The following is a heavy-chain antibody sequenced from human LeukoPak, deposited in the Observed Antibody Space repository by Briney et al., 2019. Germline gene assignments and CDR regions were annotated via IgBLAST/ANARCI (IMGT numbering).Heavy chain of an antibody. Sequence: GASVKVSCKASGGTFSSYAISWVRQAPGQGLEWMGRIIPIFGTANYAQKFQGRVTITTDESTSTAYMELSSLGSEDTAVYYCARSIHDYGDYRPFWYWGQGTLVTVSS. CDR3: ARSIHDYGDYRPFWY. CDR2: IIPIFGTA. CDR1: GGTFSSYA. V-gene: IGHV1-69*05. J-gene: IGHJ4*02. D-gene: IGHD4-17*01.